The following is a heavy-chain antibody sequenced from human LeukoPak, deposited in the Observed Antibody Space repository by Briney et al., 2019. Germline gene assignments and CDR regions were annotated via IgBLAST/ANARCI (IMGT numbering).Heavy chain of an antibody. V-gene: IGHV3-23*01. CDR3: AKGGVATVTFEY. D-gene: IGHD5-12*01. CDR1: GFTFSSYA. Sequence: GGSLRLSCAASGFTFSSYAMSWVRQAPGKGLEWVSVISGSGGDTYYADSVKGRFTISRDNSKNTLFLQMNSLRAEDTAVYYCAKGGVATVTFEYWGQGTLVTVSS. J-gene: IGHJ4*02. CDR2: ISGSGGDT.